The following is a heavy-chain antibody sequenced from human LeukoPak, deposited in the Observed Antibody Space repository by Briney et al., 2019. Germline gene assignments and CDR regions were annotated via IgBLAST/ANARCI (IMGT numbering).Heavy chain of an antibody. Sequence: ASVKVSCKLSGYTFTGYGISWVRHAPGQGLEWMGWISAYNGNTNYAQKLQGRVTMTTDTSTSTAYMELRSPRSDDTAVYYCARARGVHDSDYWGQGTLVTVSS. CDR1: GYTFTGYG. V-gene: IGHV1-18*01. D-gene: IGHD3-10*01. CDR2: ISAYNGNT. J-gene: IGHJ4*02. CDR3: ARARGVHDSDY.